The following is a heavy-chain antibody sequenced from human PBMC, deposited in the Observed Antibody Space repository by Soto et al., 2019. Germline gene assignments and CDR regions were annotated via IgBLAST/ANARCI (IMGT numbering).Heavy chain of an antibody. CDR1: GFTFSSYA. V-gene: IGHV3-23*01. CDR3: AKSDDGSGSYNSVGDYFDY. D-gene: IGHD3-10*01. Sequence: GGSLRLSCAASGFTFSSYAMSWVRQAPGKGLEWVSAISGSGGSTYYADSVKGRFTISRDNSKNTLYLQMNSLRAEDTAVYYCAKSDDGSGSYNSVGDYFDYWGQGTLVTVSS. CDR2: ISGSGGST. J-gene: IGHJ4*02.